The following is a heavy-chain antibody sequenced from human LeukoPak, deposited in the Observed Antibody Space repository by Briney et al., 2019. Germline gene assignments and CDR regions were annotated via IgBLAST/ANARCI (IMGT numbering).Heavy chain of an antibody. J-gene: IGHJ4*02. Sequence: GASVKVSCKASGYTFSSYGISWVRQAPGQGLEWMGWISAYNGNTNCAQKLQGRVTMTTDTSTSTAYMELRSLRSDDTAVYYCASCTAGGFGVVVGPFDYWGQGTLVTVSS. D-gene: IGHD3-3*01. V-gene: IGHV1-18*01. CDR3: ASCTAGGFGVVVGPFDY. CDR1: GYTFSSYG. CDR2: ISAYNGNT.